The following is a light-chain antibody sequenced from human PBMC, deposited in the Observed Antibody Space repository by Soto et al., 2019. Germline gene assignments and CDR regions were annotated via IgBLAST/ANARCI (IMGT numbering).Light chain of an antibody. CDR3: MQGKHLPTWT. CDR1: QSLLNSDGNTY. V-gene: IGKV2-30*01. CDR2: KVA. Sequence: DVVMTQSPLSLPVTLGQPASISCRSSQSLLNSDGNTYLNWFQQPPGQSPRRLIYKVANRDSGVPDRLSCSGSGTDFTLKISMVDVEDVEVSSCMQGKHLPTWTFGQGTKVEIK. J-gene: IGKJ1*01.